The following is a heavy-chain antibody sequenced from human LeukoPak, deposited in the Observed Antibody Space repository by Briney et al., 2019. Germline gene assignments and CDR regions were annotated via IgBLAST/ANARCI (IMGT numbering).Heavy chain of an antibody. CDR1: GFTFDDYG. CDR3: ARAGYSSGWEDY. V-gene: IGHV3-20*04. CDR2: INWNGGST. Sequence: GGSLRLSCAASGFTFDDYGMSSVRQAPGKGLEWVSGINWNGGSTGYADSVKGRFTVSRDNAKNSLYLQMNSLRAEDTALYYCARAGYSSGWEDYWGQGALVTVSS. D-gene: IGHD6-19*01. J-gene: IGHJ4*02.